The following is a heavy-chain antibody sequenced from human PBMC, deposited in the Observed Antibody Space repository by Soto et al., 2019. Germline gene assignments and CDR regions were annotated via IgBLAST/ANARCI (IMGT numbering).Heavy chain of an antibody. J-gene: IGHJ4*02. CDR2: MKQDGSEK. CDR1: GFTFSTYW. V-gene: IGHV3-7*03. Sequence: GGSLRLSCAASGFTFSTYWMSWVRQAPGRGLEWVANMKQDGSEKYYVDSVKGRFTISRDNAKNSLYPQMNSLRAEDTAVYYCARLTGAAYNDYWGQGTLVTVSS. CDR3: ARLTGAAYNDY. D-gene: IGHD3-16*01.